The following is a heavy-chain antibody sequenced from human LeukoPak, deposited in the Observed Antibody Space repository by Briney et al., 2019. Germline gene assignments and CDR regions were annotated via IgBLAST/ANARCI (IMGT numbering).Heavy chain of an antibody. V-gene: IGHV4-34*01. CDR1: GGSFSGYY. CDR2: INHSGST. D-gene: IGHD3-16*01. Sequence: SETLSLTCAVYGGSFSGYYWSWIRQPPGKGLEWIGEINHSGSTNYNPSLKSRVTVSVDTSKNQFSLKLSSVTAADTAVYYCASLGPGPFDYRGQGTLVTVSS. CDR3: ASLGPGPFDY. J-gene: IGHJ4*02.